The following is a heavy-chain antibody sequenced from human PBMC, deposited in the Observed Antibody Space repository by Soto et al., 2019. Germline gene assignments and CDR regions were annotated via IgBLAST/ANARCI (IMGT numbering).Heavy chain of an antibody. CDR1: GFTFEDYA. V-gene: IGHV3-9*01. CDR2: ISWNSGII. CDR3: AKEYIFGVDSHGFDI. Sequence: EEQLVESGGGLVQPGRSLRLSCAASGFTFEDYAMHWVRQTPGKGLEWVSGISWNSGIIDYADSVKGRFTISRDNARNSLYLQMNSLRAEDTAFYYCAKEYIFGVDSHGFDIWGQGTTVTVSS. D-gene: IGHD3-3*02. J-gene: IGHJ3*02.